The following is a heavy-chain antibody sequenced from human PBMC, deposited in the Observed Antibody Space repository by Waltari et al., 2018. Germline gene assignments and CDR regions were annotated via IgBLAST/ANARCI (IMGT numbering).Heavy chain of an antibody. J-gene: IGHJ3*02. V-gene: IGHV4-59*01. CDR3: ARHRPRGYDAFDI. D-gene: IGHD2-15*01. CDR1: GASMSGAY. CDR2: TCYSGST. Sequence: QVQLQESGPGLVTPSETLSLTCSVSGASMSGAYWTWIRPPPGKGLGWIGYTCYSGSTRYNPSLNSRVTISVDTSKKQFCLKVSSVTAADTAVYYCARHRPRGYDAFDIWGQGTMVTVSS.